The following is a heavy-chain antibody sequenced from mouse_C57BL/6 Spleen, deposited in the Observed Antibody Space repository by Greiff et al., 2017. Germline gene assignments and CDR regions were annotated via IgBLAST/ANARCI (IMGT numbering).Heavy chain of an antibody. CDR1: GYTFTTYP. D-gene: IGHD1-1*01. Sequence: VKLQESGAELVKPGASVKMSCKASGYTFTTYPIEWMKQNHGKSLEWIGNFHPYNDDTKYNEKFKSKATLTVEKSSSTVYLELSRLTSDDSAVYYCASFHYYGSSSFFDYWGQGTTLTVSS. J-gene: IGHJ2*01. CDR2: FHPYNDDT. V-gene: IGHV1-47*01. CDR3: ASFHYYGSSSFFDY.